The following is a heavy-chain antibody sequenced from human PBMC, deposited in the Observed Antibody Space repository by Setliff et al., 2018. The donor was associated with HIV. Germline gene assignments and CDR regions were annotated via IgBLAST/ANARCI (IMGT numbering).Heavy chain of an antibody. CDR2: MKHKSGNI. CDR3: ARAYYDSVWGSHRYLFYYFDY. CDR1: GYSFTSNS. V-gene: IGHV1-8*01. D-gene: IGHD3-16*02. Sequence: ASVKVSCKASGYSFTSNSLNWVRHAAGQGLERMGWMKHKSGNIGYAQKFQDRVTMTRNTSICTAYMELSSLRSEDTAGYYCARAYYDSVWGSHRYLFYYFDYWGQGSLVTVSS. J-gene: IGHJ4*02.